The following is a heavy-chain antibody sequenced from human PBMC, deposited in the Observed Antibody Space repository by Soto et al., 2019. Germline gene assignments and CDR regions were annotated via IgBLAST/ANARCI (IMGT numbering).Heavy chain of an antibody. CDR2: IYYSGST. V-gene: IGHV4-31*03. D-gene: IGHD4-17*01. J-gene: IGHJ6*02. CDR1: GGSISSGGYY. Sequence: SETLSLTCTVSGGSISSGGYYWSWIRQHPGKGLEWIGYIYYSGSTYYNPSLKSRVTISVDTSKNQFSLKLSSVTAADTAVYYCARVVYGDSAVGIDVWGQGPTVT. CDR3: ARVVYGDSAVGIDV.